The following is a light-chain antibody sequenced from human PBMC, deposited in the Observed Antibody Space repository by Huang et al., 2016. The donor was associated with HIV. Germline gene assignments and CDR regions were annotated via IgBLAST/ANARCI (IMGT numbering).Light chain of an antibody. CDR1: QSVGNY. V-gene: IGKV3-11*01. CDR3: QQRSSGVT. J-gene: IGKJ4*01. CDR2: GTS. Sequence: IVLTQSPATLSWYPGERVTLSCRASQSVGNYIAWYQQHPGQSPRLLIYGTSNRATGTPVRFSGSGSGTDFALTISNLESEDFAVYYCQQRSSGVTFGGGTKVQVK.